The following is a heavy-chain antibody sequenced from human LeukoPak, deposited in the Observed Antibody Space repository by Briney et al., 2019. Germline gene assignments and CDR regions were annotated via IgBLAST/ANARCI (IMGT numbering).Heavy chain of an antibody. Sequence: PGGSLRLSCAASGFTFSSYAMSWVRQAPGKGLEWVSAISGNGGSTYYADSVKGRFTISRDNSKNTLYLQMNSLRAEDTAVYYCAKEAKPPGNYYDSSGYYYDYWGQGTLVTVSS. CDR3: AKEAKPPGNYYDSSGYYYDY. V-gene: IGHV3-23*01. CDR2: ISGNGGST. J-gene: IGHJ4*02. D-gene: IGHD3-22*01. CDR1: GFTFSSYA.